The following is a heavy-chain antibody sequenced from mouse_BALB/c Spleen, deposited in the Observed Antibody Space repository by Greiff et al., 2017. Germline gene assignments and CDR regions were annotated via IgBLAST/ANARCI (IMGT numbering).Heavy chain of an antibody. CDR3: ARSFITTDYYFDY. CDR2: ISSGGGNT. CDR1: GFTFSSYT. D-gene: IGHD1-1*01. V-gene: IGHV5-9*03. J-gene: IGHJ2*01. Sequence: EVKVVESGGGLVKPGGSLKLSCAASGFTFSSYTMSWVRQTPEKRLEWVATISSGGGNTYYPDSVKGRFTISRDNAKNNLYLQMSSLRSEDTALYYCARSFITTDYYFDYWGQGTTLTVSS.